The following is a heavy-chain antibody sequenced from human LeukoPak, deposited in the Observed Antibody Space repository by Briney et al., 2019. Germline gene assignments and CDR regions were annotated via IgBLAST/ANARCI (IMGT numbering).Heavy chain of an antibody. CDR1: GGSFSGYY. CDR3: ARVSFGYDYVWGSYRKAPDAFDI. CDR2: INHSGST. V-gene: IGHV4-34*01. D-gene: IGHD3-16*02. Sequence: SETLSLTCAVYGGSFSGYYWSWIRQPPGKGLEWIGEINHSGSTNYNPSLKSRVTISVDTSKNQFSLKLGSVTAADTAVYYCARVSFGYDYVWGSYRKAPDAFDIWGQGTMVTVSS. J-gene: IGHJ3*02.